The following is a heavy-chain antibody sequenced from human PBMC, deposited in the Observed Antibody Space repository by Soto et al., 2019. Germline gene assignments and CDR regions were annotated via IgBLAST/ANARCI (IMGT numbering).Heavy chain of an antibody. J-gene: IGHJ2*01. Sequence: QLQLQESGPGLVRPSETLSLTCSVSGGSVRSYIYYWGWIRQPPGKGLEWIGNTFYNENSNYNSSLTSRVALFVDPAKNQFSLRLSSVTAADTGVSSCARLISNWYFDIWGRGTLVTVSS. CDR2: TFYNENS. V-gene: IGHV4-39*01. CDR1: GGSVRSYIYY. CDR3: ARLISNWYFDI.